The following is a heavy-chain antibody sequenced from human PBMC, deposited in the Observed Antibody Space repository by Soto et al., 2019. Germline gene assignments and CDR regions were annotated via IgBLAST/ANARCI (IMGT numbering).Heavy chain of an antibody. Sequence: PGGSLRLSCAASGFSFSDYAIIWVRQAPGKGLEWVSGLYGSGGGIHYADSVKGRFTISRDNYANSVYLQMNSLRVEDTAVYYCAKDAVSRDGVWLAHDWGQGTVVTVYS. J-gene: IGHJ1*01. V-gene: IGHV3-23*01. D-gene: IGHD5-12*01. CDR1: GFSFSDYA. CDR2: LYGSGGGI. CDR3: AKDAVSRDGVWLAHD.